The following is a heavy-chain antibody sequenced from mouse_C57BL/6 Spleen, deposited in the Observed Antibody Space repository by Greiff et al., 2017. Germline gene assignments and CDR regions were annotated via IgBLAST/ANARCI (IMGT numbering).Heavy chain of an antibody. Sequence: QVQLKQPGAELVKPGASVKLSCKASGYTFTSYWMHWVKQRPGQGLEWIGMIHPNSGSTNYNEKFKSKATLTVDKSSSTAYMQLSSLTSEDSAVYYCARWYYGSSPYYAMDYWGQGTSVTVSS. V-gene: IGHV1-64*01. CDR2: IHPNSGST. CDR1: GYTFTSYW. J-gene: IGHJ4*01. CDR3: ARWYYGSSPYYAMDY. D-gene: IGHD1-1*01.